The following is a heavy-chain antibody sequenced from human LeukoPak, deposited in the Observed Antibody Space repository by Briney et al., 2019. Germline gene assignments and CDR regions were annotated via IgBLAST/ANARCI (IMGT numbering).Heavy chain of an antibody. Sequence: PSETLSLTCTVSGGSISSYYWSWIRQPAGKGLEWIGRIYTSGSTNYNPSLKSRVTMSVDTSKNQFSLKLSSVTAADTAVNYCATTTYYDFRSGIPNAFDIWGQGTMVTVSS. CDR3: ATTTYYDFRSGIPNAFDI. CDR1: GGSISSYY. D-gene: IGHD3-3*01. V-gene: IGHV4-4*07. CDR2: IYTSGST. J-gene: IGHJ3*02.